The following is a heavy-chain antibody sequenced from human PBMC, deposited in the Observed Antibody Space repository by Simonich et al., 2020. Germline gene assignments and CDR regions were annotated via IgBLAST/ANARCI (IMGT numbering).Heavy chain of an antibody. J-gene: IGHJ3*02. V-gene: IGHV3-23*01. CDR2: ISGSGGST. Sequence: GGGFVQPGGSLRLSCAASGLTFSSYAMSWVPDAPGKGLESVSAISGSGGSTYYADSVKGRVTISRDNSKNTLYLQMNSLRAEDTAVYYCAKDLGERITMIVVVIDAFDIWGQGTMVTVSS. D-gene: IGHD3-22*01. CDR1: GLTFSSYA. CDR3: AKDLGERITMIVVVIDAFDI.